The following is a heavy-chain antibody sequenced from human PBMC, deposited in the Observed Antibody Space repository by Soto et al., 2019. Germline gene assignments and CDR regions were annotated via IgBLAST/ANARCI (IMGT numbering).Heavy chain of an antibody. CDR2: IYYSGST. CDR3: ARDIAATYGMDV. J-gene: IGHJ6*02. Sequence: QVQLQESGPGLVKPSETLSLTCTVSGGSISSYYWSWIRQPPGKGLEWIGYIYYSGSTNYNPSLKRRVTISVDTSKNQFSLKLSSVTAADTAVYYCARDIAATYGMDVWGQGTTVTVSS. V-gene: IGHV4-59*01. D-gene: IGHD6-13*01. CDR1: GGSISSYY.